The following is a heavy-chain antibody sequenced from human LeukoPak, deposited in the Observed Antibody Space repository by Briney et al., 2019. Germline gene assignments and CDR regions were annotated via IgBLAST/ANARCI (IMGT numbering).Heavy chain of an antibody. CDR2: VSTAGTIK. CDR1: GLIFSSYS. Sequence: GRSLRLSCAASGLIFSSYSMHWVRQAPGKGLEWVAVVSTAGTIKYYADSMKGRFTVSRDNSKNTVDLQMNSLRVEDTALYFCVQEFNHDQWFFDIWGRGTLVTVSS. V-gene: IGHV3-30*18. CDR3: VQEFNHDQWFFDI. D-gene: IGHD3-22*01. J-gene: IGHJ2*01.